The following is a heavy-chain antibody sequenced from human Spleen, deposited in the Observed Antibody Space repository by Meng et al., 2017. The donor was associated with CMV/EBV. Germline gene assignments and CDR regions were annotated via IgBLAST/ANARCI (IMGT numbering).Heavy chain of an antibody. CDR3: ARVRVVVQPAANGDSFDI. D-gene: IGHD2-2*01. CDR1: GFTFSSYS. CDR2: MNQDGTQI. V-gene: IGHV3-7*01. J-gene: IGHJ3*02. Sequence: GGSLRLSCAASGFTFSSYSMSWVRQAPGKGLEWVANMNQDGTQIYYVDSVKGRFTISRANAKNSLYLQMSSLRVEDSAVYYCARVRVVVQPAANGDSFDIWGQGTMVTVSS.